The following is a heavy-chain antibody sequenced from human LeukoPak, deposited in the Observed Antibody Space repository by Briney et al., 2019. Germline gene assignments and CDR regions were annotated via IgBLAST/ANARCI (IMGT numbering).Heavy chain of an antibody. Sequence: SETLSLTCTVSGGSISSYYWSWIRQPPGKALEWIGYISYSGSTNYNPSHKSRVTISVETSKNQSSLKLSSVTAADAAVYYCARLDVVVVPAVHGWFDPWGQGTLVTVSS. CDR1: GGSISSYY. V-gene: IGHV4-59*08. CDR3: ARLDVVVVPAVHGWFDP. J-gene: IGHJ5*02. CDR2: ISYSGST. D-gene: IGHD2-2*01.